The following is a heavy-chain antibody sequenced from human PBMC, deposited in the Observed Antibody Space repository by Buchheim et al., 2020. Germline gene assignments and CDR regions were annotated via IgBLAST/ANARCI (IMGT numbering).Heavy chain of an antibody. Sequence: EVQLVESGGGLVQPGGSLRLSCAASGFTFSSYWMHWVRQAPGKGLVWVSRINSDGSSTSYADSVKGRFTISRDNAKNTLYLQMNRLRAEDTAVYYCAREYYYDSSGYYGIHYYYYYGMDVWGQGTT. CDR1: GFTFSSYW. D-gene: IGHD3-22*01. CDR3: AREYYYDSSGYYGIHYYYYYGMDV. V-gene: IGHV3-74*01. J-gene: IGHJ6*02. CDR2: INSDGSST.